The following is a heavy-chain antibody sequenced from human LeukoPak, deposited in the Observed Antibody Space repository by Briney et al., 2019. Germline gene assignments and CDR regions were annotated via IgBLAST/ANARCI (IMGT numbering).Heavy chain of an antibody. V-gene: IGHV4-38-2*02. J-gene: IGHJ3*02. D-gene: IGHD3-22*01. CDR2: IYHSGNI. CDR1: GYSISSGYY. Sequence: SETLSLTCTVSGYSISSGYYWGWIRQPPGKGLEWIGSIYHSGNIYYNPSLKSRVTISVDTSKNQFSLKLSSVAAADTAVYYCARHDSSGPYNAFDIWGQGTMVTVSS. CDR3: ARHDSSGPYNAFDI.